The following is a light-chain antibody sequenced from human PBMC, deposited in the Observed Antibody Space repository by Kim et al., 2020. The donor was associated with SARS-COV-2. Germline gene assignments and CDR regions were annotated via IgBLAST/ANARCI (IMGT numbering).Light chain of an antibody. CDR3: TTYTKNITWV. V-gene: IGLV2-14*04. J-gene: IGLJ3*02. CDR1: STDIPYYNY. CDR2: DVT. Sequence: GQSITISCTGPSTDIPYYNYVSWYQQHPGKAPKLIMYDVTKRPSGVSYRFFGSRSGNTASLTISGLQAEDEADYYCTTYTKNITWVFGGGTQLTVL.